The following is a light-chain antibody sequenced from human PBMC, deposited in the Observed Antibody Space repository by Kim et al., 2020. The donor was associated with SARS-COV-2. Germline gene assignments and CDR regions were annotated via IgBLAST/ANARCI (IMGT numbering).Light chain of an antibody. CDR3: ISYTSSTTWV. J-gene: IGLJ3*02. V-gene: IGLV2-14*03. Sequence: GQSITLSCTGTSSDVGGYNYVSWYQQPPGKAPELMIYGVSKRPSGVSNRFSGSKSANTASLTISGLQAEDEADYYCISYTSSTTWVFGGGTKLTVL. CDR2: GVS. CDR1: SSDVGGYNY.